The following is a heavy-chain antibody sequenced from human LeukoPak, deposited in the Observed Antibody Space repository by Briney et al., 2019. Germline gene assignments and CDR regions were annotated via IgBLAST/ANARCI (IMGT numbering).Heavy chain of an antibody. CDR2: INHSGST. CDR3: ERGWRTQSD. V-gene: IGHV4-34*01. D-gene: IGHD1-14*01. J-gene: IGHJ4*02. Sequence: PSETLSLTCAVYGGSFSGYYWSWIRQPPGKGLEWIGEINHSGSTNYNPSLKSRVTISVDTSKNQCSLKLSSVTAADTAVYYCERGWRTQSDWGQGTLVTVSS. CDR1: GGSFSGYY.